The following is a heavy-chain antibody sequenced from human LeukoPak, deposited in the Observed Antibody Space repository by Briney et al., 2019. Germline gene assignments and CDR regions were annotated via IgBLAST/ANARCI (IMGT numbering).Heavy chain of an antibody. J-gene: IGHJ5*02. D-gene: IGHD1-26*01. CDR1: RYTFTGYY. CDR2: INPKSGGT. V-gene: IGHV1-2*06. Sequence: ASLKVSXRASRYTFTGYYMHWVRQAPGQGLEWMGRINPKSGGTNYAQRFQGRVTMTRDTFISTAYMELSRLRSDDTAVYYCARGGDSGSYYDNWFDPWGQGTLVTVSS. CDR3: ARGGDSGSYYDNWFDP.